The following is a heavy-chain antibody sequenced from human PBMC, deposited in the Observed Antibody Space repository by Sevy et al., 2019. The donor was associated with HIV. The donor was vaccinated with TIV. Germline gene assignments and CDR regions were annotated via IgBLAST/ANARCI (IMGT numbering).Heavy chain of an antibody. CDR3: ARDGGFSIKWYPLY. J-gene: IGHJ4*02. CDR2: ISYEGTEK. Sequence: GGSLRLSCAASGFAFSSHAMHWVRQAPGKGLEWMATISYEGTEKFYAASVEGRFTISRDNSKNMLSLQINSLRPEDTAIYYCARDGGFSIKWYPLYWGQGTLVTVSS. CDR1: GFAFSSHA. D-gene: IGHD3-3*02. V-gene: IGHV3-30-3*01.